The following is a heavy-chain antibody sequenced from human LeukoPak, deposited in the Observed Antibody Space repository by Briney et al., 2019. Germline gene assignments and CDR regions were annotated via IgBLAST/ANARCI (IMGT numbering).Heavy chain of an antibody. CDR1: EFTFSSYS. CDR3: AKDLDSSSWYLLN. V-gene: IGHV3-48*01. D-gene: IGHD6-13*01. J-gene: IGHJ4*02. Sequence: GGSLRLSCAASEFTFSSYSMNWVRQAPGKGLEWVSYITNSGNSKSYADSVKGRFTISRDNTKNSLYLQMNGLRAEDTAVYYCAKDLDSSSWYLLNWGQGTLVTVSS. CDR2: ITNSGNSK.